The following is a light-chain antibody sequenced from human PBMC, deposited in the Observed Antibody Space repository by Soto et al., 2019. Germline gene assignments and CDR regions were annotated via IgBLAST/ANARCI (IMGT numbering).Light chain of an antibody. J-gene: IGKJ1*01. Sequence: DIQMTQSPSSLSASVGDRVTIPCRASQGIDTYLNWYQQKPGKAPKLLIYAASSLQSGVPSRFSGSGSETDFTLTISSLQPEDFATYSCQQSYSTTWTFGQGTKVDIK. V-gene: IGKV1-39*01. CDR3: QQSYSTTWT. CDR2: AAS. CDR1: QGIDTY.